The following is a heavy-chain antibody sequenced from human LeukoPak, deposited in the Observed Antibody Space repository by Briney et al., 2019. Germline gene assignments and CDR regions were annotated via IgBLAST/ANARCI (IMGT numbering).Heavy chain of an antibody. V-gene: IGHV1-3*01. J-gene: IGHJ5*02. CDR1: GYTFTTCG. CDR3: ARGNWFDP. Sequence: GASVKVSCKTSGYTFTTCGIHWVRQAPGQGLEWMGWINAGNGNTRYSQKFQGRVTITRDTSASTAYMELSSLTSEDTAVFYCARGNWFDPWGQGTLVTVSS. CDR2: INAGNGNT.